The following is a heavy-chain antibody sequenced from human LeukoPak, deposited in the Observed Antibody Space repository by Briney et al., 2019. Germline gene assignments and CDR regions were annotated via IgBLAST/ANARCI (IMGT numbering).Heavy chain of an antibody. CDR1: DVSISNYY. CDR3: ARESRVLIGDGYYLDS. Sequence: TSETLSLTCTVSDVSISNYYWTWIRQPAGKGLEWIGRLYIGRETDYNPSLKSRVTMSVETSNSQFSLRLTSVTAADTATYYCARESRVLIGDGYYLDSWGPGTLITVSS. D-gene: IGHD2-8*01. J-gene: IGHJ4*02. V-gene: IGHV4-4*07. CDR2: LYIGRET.